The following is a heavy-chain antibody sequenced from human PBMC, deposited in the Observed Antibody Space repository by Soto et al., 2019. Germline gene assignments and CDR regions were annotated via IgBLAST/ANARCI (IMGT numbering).Heavy chain of an antibody. J-gene: IGHJ4*02. CDR3: ASLGYCSGGSCYFGNYYFDY. CDR2: IYYSGST. V-gene: IGHV4-31*03. CDR1: GGSISSGGYY. Sequence: KSSETLSLTCTVSGGSISSGGYYWSWIRQHPGKGLEWIGYIYYSGSTYYNPSLKSRVTISVDTSKNQFSLKLSSVTAADTAVYYCASLGYCSGGSCYFGNYYFDYWGQGTLVTVSS. D-gene: IGHD2-15*01.